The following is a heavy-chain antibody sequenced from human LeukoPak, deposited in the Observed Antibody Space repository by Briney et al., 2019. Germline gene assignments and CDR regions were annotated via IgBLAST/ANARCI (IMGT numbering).Heavy chain of an antibody. D-gene: IGHD3-3*01. Sequence: SSETLSLTCTVSGGSISSYYWSWIRQPPGKGLEWIGYIYYSGSTNYNPSLKSRVTISVDTSKNQFSLKLSSVTAADTAVYYCARGSGYYYFDYWGQGTLVTVSS. V-gene: IGHV4-59*01. J-gene: IGHJ4*02. CDR2: IYYSGST. CDR1: GGSISSYY. CDR3: ARGSGYYYFDY.